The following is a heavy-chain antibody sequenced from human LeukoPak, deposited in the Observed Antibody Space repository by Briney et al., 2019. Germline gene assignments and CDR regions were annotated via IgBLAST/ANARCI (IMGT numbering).Heavy chain of an antibody. CDR1: GFTFSSYE. CDR3: ARGKRVYSYGHDP. CDR2: ISRSGSTI. V-gene: IGHV3-48*03. Sequence: GGSLRLSCAASGFTFSSYEMNWVRQAPGKGLEWVSYISRSGSTIYYADSVKGRFTISRDNAKNSLYLQMNSLRAEDTAVYYCARGKRVYSYGHDPWGQGTLVTVSS. J-gene: IGHJ5*02. D-gene: IGHD5-18*01.